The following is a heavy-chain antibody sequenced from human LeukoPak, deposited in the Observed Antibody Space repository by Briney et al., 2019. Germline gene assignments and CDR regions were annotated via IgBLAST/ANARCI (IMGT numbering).Heavy chain of an antibody. D-gene: IGHD3-10*01. CDR3: ARRPLWFGETAFDY. J-gene: IGHJ4*02. CDR1: GFRSTTYW. CDR2: IYPGDSDT. V-gene: IGHV5-51*01. Sequence: GESLKISCKGSGFRSTTYWVAWVRQMPGKGLEWMAIIYPGDSDTRYSPSFQGQVTISADKSISTAYLQWSSLKASDTAMYYCARRPLWFGETAFDYWGQGTLVTVSS.